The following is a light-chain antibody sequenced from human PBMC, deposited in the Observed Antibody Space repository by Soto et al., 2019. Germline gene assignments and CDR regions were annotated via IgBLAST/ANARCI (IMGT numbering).Light chain of an antibody. V-gene: IGKV3-20*01. CDR2: DAS. Sequence: EIVLTQSPATLSLSPGERATLSCSASRSVGSNYLAWYQQKPGQAPRLLIYDASSRATGLPDRFTGGGSGTDFALTITSLEPEDFAVYYCQQYGAPLYTFGQGTKLGIK. CDR1: RSVGSNY. J-gene: IGKJ2*01. CDR3: QQYGAPLYT.